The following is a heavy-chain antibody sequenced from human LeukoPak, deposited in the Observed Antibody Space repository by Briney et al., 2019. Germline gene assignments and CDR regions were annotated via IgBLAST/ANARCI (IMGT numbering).Heavy chain of an antibody. D-gene: IGHD3-10*01. V-gene: IGHV1-2*02. J-gene: IGHJ6*03. Sequence: ASVKVSCKASGYTFTGYYMHWVRQAPGQGLEWMGWINPNSGGTNYAQKFQGRVTMTRDTSISTAYMELSRLRSDDTAVYYCARDPEPFGEKHMDVWGKGTTVTISS. CDR3: ARDPEPFGEKHMDV. CDR1: GYTFTGYY. CDR2: INPNSGGT.